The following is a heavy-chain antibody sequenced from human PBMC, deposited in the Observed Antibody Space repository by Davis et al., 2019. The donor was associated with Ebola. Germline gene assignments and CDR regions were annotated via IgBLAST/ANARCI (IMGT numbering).Heavy chain of an antibody. D-gene: IGHD3-10*02. J-gene: IGHJ6*04. Sequence: AASVKVSCKASGGTFSSYAISWVRQAPGQGLEWMGGIIPIFGTANYAQKFQGRVTITADESTSTAYMELSSPRSEDTAVYYCARVGTMTGDYYYGMDVWGKGTTVTVSS. CDR3: ARVGTMTGDYYYGMDV. V-gene: IGHV1-69*13. CDR2: IIPIFGTA. CDR1: GGTFSSYA.